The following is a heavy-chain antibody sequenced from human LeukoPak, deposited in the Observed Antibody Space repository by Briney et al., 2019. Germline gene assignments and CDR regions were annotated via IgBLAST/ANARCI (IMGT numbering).Heavy chain of an antibody. Sequence: PSETLSLTCTVSGGSISSYYWSWIRQPPGKGLEWIGYIYYSGSTNYNPSLKSRVTISVDTSKNQFSLKLSSVTAADTAVYYCARGTLTYGDYSGYYFDYWGQGTLVTVSS. V-gene: IGHV4-59*01. J-gene: IGHJ4*02. CDR1: GGSISSYY. CDR2: IYYSGST. CDR3: ARGTLTYGDYSGYYFDY. D-gene: IGHD4-17*01.